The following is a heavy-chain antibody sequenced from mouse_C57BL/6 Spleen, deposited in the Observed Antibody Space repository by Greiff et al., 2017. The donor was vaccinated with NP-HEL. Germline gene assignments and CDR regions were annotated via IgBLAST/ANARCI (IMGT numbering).Heavy chain of an antibody. CDR3: ARNRVTGTGGYFDY. Sequence: QVQLQQSGPGLVQPSQSLSITCTVSGFSLTSYGVHWVRQSPGKGLEWLGVIWSGGSTDDNAAFISRLSISKDNAKSQVFFKMNSLQADDTAIYYCARNRVTGTGGYFDYWGQGTTLTVSS. J-gene: IGHJ2*01. V-gene: IGHV2-2*01. CDR2: IWSGGST. CDR1: GFSLTSYG. D-gene: IGHD4-1*01.